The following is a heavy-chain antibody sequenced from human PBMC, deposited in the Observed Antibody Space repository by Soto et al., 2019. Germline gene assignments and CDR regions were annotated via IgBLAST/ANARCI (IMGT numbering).Heavy chain of an antibody. J-gene: IGHJ3*02. CDR1: GFTFSGYA. CDR2: ISSNGGST. V-gene: IGHV3-64D*08. CDR3: LYSSGWYGDAFDI. Sequence: GGSLRLSCSASGFTFSGYAMHWVRQAPGKGLEYVSAISSNGGSTYYADSVKGRFTISRDNSKNTLYLQMSSLRAEDTAVYYCLYSSGWYGDAFDIWGQGTMVTVSS. D-gene: IGHD6-19*01.